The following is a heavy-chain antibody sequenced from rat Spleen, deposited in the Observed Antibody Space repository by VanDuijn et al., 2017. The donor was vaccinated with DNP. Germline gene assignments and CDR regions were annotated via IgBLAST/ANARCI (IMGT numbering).Heavy chain of an antibody. CDR3: ARQNIVRDWFFDF. D-gene: IGHD4-3*01. J-gene: IGHJ1*01. CDR2: ISYSGST. Sequence: VQLQESGPGLVKPSQSLSLTCSVTGYSITSHYWGWIRKFPGNKMEWIGHISYSGSTSYHPSLKSRISITRDTSKNQFFLHLNSVTTEDTATYYCARQNIVRDWFFDFWGPGTMVTVSS. CDR1: GYSITSHY. V-gene: IGHV3-1*01.